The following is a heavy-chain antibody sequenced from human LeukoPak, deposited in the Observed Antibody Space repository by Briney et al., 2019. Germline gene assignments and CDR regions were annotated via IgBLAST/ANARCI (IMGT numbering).Heavy chain of an antibody. CDR1: GFTFTNYA. Sequence: GGSLRLSCVASGFTFTNYAMSWVRQAPGKGLEWVSAITGSDGTSHYADSVKGRFTISRDNSKNTVYLQVNSQRAEDTAVYYCAKWGDYDILTGYYVPDYWGQGTLVTVSS. CDR2: ITGSDGTS. J-gene: IGHJ4*02. CDR3: AKWGDYDILTGYYVPDY. D-gene: IGHD3-9*01. V-gene: IGHV3-23*01.